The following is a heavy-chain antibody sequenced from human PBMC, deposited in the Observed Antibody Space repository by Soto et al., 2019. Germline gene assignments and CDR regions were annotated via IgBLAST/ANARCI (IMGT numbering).Heavy chain of an antibody. Sequence: QVQLQKSGRGLVKPSGNLSLTCAVSSDSISSSNWWSWVRQPPGKGLEGSGESYHSGSTNYNPSLKSRVTLTVDKSTNQFPPKLSSVTAADTAVYYCAARVCDCSGARGSPDSWVQGTLVTVSS. V-gene: IGHV4-4*02. J-gene: IGHJ4*02. CDR1: SDSISSSNW. D-gene: IGHD2-15*01. CDR2: SYHSGST. CDR3: AARVCDCSGARGSPDS.